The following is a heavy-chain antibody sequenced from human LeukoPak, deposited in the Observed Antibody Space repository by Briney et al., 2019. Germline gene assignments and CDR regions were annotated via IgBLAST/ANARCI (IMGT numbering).Heavy chain of an antibody. V-gene: IGHV1-46*01. CDR3: ARDHQYGDYDGTFDY. CDR2: INPSGGST. Sequence: GASVKVSCKASRYTFTIYYMHWVRQAPGQGLEWMGIINPSGGSTSYAQKFQGRVTMTRDMSTSTVYMELSSLRSEDTAVYYCARDHQYGDYDGTFDYWGQGTLVTVSS. CDR1: RYTFTIYY. J-gene: IGHJ4*02. D-gene: IGHD4-17*01.